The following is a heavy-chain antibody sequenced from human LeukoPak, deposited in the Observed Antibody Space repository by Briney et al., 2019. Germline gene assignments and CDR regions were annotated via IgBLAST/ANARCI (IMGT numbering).Heavy chain of an antibody. J-gene: IGHJ4*02. CDR2: INSEDSIT. CDR3: ARGGPYYYDNSGSYYFDY. Sequence: GGSVSLSCAASGFTFSSYWMHWVRQAPGKGLVWVSHINSEDSITKYADSVKGRFTISRDNAKNTLYLQMNSLRAEDTAVYYCARGGPYYYDNSGSYYFDYWGQGALVTVSS. V-gene: IGHV3-74*01. D-gene: IGHD3-22*01. CDR1: GFTFSSYW.